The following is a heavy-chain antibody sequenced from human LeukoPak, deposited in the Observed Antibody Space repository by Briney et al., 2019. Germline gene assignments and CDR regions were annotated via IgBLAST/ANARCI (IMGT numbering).Heavy chain of an antibody. CDR3: ARIAYSSSWRDAVHFDY. D-gene: IGHD6-13*01. V-gene: IGHV4-30-2*01. J-gene: IGHJ4*02. CDR1: GGSISSGGYS. CDR2: IYHSGST. Sequence: SETLSLTCAVSGGSISSGGYSWSWIRQPPGKGLEWIGYIYHSGSTYYNLSLKSRVTISVDRSKNQFSLKLSSVTAADTAVYYCARIAYSSSWRDAVHFDYWGQGTLVTVSS.